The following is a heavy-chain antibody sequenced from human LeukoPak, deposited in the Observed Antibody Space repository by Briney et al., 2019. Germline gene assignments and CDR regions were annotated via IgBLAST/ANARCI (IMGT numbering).Heavy chain of an antibody. CDR2: SIPGDSDT. CDR1: GYSFTSYW. V-gene: IGHV5-51*01. D-gene: IGHD6-13*01. Sequence: GESLKSSCPGSGYSFTSYWIGWARQMPGQGLEWRGLSIPGDSDTRYSPSFQGQVTISADKAISTAYLQWSSLKAADTAMYYCARRIAAAGTVYFDYWGQGTLVTVSS. CDR3: ARRIAAAGTVYFDY. J-gene: IGHJ4*02.